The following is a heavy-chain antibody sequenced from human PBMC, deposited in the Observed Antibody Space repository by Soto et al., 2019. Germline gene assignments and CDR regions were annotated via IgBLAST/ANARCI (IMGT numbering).Heavy chain of an antibody. V-gene: IGHV1-69*08. CDR1: GGTFSRYI. J-gene: IGHJ4*02. CDR3: AREQAYSGYDQAFDS. CDR2: IIPTLGTT. Sequence: QVQLVQSGAEVKKPGSSVKVSCKASGGTFSRYIISWVRQAPGQGLEWMGKIIPTLGTTNYARKFQGRVTIIADKSTSRAYMELSSLRSGDTAVYYCAREQAYSGYDQAFDSWGQGTLVTVSS. D-gene: IGHD5-12*01.